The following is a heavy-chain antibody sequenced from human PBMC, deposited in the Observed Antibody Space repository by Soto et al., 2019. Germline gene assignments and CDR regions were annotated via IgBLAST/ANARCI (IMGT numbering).Heavy chain of an antibody. CDR2: IYYSGST. Sequence: SETLSLTCTVSGGSVSSGSYYWSWIRQPPGKGLEWIGYIYYSGSTNYNPSLKSRVTISVDTSKNQFSLKLYSVTAADTAVYYCARDHYYDSSEDYWGQGTLVTVSS. CDR1: GGSVSSGSYY. CDR3: ARDHYYDSSEDY. D-gene: IGHD3-22*01. J-gene: IGHJ4*02. V-gene: IGHV4-61*01.